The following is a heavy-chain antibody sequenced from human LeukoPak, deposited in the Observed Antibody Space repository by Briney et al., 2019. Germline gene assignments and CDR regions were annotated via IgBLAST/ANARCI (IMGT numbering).Heavy chain of an antibody. CDR2: ISGSGVST. Sequence: GGSLRLPCAASGFTFSSYAMSWVRQAPGKGLEWVSAISGSGVSTYYADSVKGRFTISGDNSKNTLFLQMHSLRAEDTAVYYCAKSRYSYGLRADFWGQGTLVTVSS. CDR3: AKSRYSYGLRADF. V-gene: IGHV3-23*01. CDR1: GFTFSSYA. J-gene: IGHJ4*02. D-gene: IGHD5-18*01.